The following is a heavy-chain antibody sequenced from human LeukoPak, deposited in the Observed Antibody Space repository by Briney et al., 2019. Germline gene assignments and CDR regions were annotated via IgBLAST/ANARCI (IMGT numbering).Heavy chain of an antibody. CDR1: GFTFSSYW. D-gene: IGHD6-13*01. J-gene: IGHJ6*03. Sequence: GGSLRLSCAASGFTFSSYWMSWVRQAPGKGLEWVANIKQDGSEKYYVDSVKGRFTISRDNAKNSLYLQMNSLRAEDTAVYYCAREKVEGYTAFYYYYYMDVWGKGTTVTVSS. CDR2: IKQDGSEK. V-gene: IGHV3-7*01. CDR3: AREKVEGYTAFYYYYYMDV.